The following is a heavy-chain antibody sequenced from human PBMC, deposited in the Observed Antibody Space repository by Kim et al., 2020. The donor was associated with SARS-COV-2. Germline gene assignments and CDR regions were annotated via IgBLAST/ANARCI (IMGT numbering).Heavy chain of an antibody. CDR3: AKNSYDTVTVTLFDD. Sequence: GGSLRLSCAASGFSFRSYGMHWVRQAPGKGLEWVAVISYDGTNKYHADSVKGRFTISRDNSKNTLYLQMSSLRAEDTAVYYCAKNSYDTVTVTLFDDWGQGTLVTVSS. CDR2: ISYDGTNK. J-gene: IGHJ4*02. V-gene: IGHV3-30*18. CDR1: GFSFRSYG. D-gene: IGHD4-17*01.